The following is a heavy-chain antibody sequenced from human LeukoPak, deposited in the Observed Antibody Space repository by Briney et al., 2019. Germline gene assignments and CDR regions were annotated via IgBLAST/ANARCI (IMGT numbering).Heavy chain of an antibody. V-gene: IGHV1-46*01. Sequence: ASVKVSCKVSGYTLTELSMHWVRQAPGQGLEWMGIINPSGGSTSYAQKFQGRVTMTRDTSTSTVYMELSSLRSEDTAVYYCARVADVYGMDVWGQGTTVTVSS. J-gene: IGHJ6*02. CDR2: INPSGGST. CDR1: GYTLTELS. CDR3: ARVADVYGMDV.